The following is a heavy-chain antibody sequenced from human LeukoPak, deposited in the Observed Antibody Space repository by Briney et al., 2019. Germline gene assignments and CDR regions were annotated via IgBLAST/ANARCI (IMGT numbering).Heavy chain of an antibody. CDR2: IIPNSGGT. CDR1: GYTFTGYY. J-gene: IGHJ5*02. CDR3: ARDATYSSGWYIDP. Sequence: ASVKVSCKASGYTFTGYYMYWVRQAPGQGLEWMGWIIPNSGGTNYAQKFQGRVTMTRDTSISTAYMELSRLRSDDTAVYYCARDATYSSGWYIDPWGQGKLVTVSS. D-gene: IGHD6-19*01. V-gene: IGHV1-2*02.